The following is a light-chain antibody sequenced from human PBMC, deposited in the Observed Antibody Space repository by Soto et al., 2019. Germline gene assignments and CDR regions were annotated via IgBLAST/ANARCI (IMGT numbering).Light chain of an antibody. J-gene: IGLJ3*02. CDR3: SSYSTTTTPQWV. Sequence: QSALTQPASVSGSPGQSITISCTGTSSDVGGYNYVSWYQQHPGKAPKLMIYKVSDRPSGVSTRFSASKSGNTASLTISGLQAEDEADYYCSSYSTTTTPQWVFGGGTQLTVL. V-gene: IGLV2-14*01. CDR1: SSDVGGYNY. CDR2: KVS.